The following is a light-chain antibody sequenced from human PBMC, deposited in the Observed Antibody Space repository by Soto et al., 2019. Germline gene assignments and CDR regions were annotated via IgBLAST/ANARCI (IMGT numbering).Light chain of an antibody. V-gene: IGKV1-39*01. CDR3: QQTYTLPRT. CDR2: STS. J-gene: IGKJ1*01. CDR1: QTVSKF. Sequence: DIEMNKYRSYLSASCGARVTIVCRASQTVSKFVNWYQQKPGKVPALFIYSTSTLYSGVPSKFSGSGSGTEFTLTINGLQPEDFATYYCQQTYTLPRTFAQGTKVDI.